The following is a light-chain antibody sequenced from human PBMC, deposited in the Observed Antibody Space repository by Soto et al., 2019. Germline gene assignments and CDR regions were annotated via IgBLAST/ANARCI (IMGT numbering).Light chain of an antibody. CDR3: QQYNDWPPLT. V-gene: IGKV3-15*01. Sequence: EIVMTQSPVTLSVSLGERATLSCRASQTVSSNLAWYQQKPGQPPRLLIYGASTRATDIPARFSGSGSGTEFTLTISSLQSEDFAVYYCQQYNDWPPLTFGGGTKVELK. CDR1: QTVSSN. J-gene: IGKJ4*01. CDR2: GAS.